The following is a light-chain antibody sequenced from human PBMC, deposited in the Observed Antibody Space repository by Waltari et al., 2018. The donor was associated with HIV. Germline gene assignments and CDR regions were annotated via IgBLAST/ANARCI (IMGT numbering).Light chain of an antibody. Sequence: QSVLTQPPSVSGAPGQRVTISCTGSGSNIGAGFDVHWYQQLPGTAPKLLIFGNRNRPAGVPDRFAGSRSGTSASLAITGLHTEDEADYYCQSYDSSLSGWVFGGGTKLTVL. J-gene: IGLJ3*02. V-gene: IGLV1-40*01. CDR3: QSYDSSLSGWV. CDR1: GSNIGAGFD. CDR2: GNR.